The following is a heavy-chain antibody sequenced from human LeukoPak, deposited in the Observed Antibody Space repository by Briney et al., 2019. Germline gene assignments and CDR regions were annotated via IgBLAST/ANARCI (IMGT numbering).Heavy chain of an antibody. CDR2: ISGSGGST. CDR1: GFTFSSYA. Sequence: GGSLRLSCAASGFTFSSYAMSWIRQAPGKGLQWISAISGSGGSTYYADSVKGRFTISRDNSKNTLYLQMHSLRADDTAVYYCAKSGGGGSYYREPWGQGTLVTVSS. CDR3: AKSGGGGSYYREP. J-gene: IGHJ5*02. D-gene: IGHD1-26*01. V-gene: IGHV3-23*01.